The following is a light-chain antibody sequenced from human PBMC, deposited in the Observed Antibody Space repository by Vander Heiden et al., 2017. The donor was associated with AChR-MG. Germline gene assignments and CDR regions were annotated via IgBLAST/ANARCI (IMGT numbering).Light chain of an antibody. Sequence: EIVLTQSPATLSLSPGERATLSCRASQGVSSYLAWYQQKPGQAPRLLIYDASNRATGITARFSGSGPGTDFTLTISSLEPEDFAVYYCQQRSNWLVTFGQGTRLEIK. CDR3: QQRSNWLVT. CDR2: DAS. CDR1: QGVSSY. J-gene: IGKJ5*01. V-gene: IGKV3D-11*01.